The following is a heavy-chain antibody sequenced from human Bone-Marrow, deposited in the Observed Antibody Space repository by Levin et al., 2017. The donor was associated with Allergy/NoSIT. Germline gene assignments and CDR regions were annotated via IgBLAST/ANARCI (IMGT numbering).Heavy chain of an antibody. CDR1: GFTFSSYA. Sequence: GGSLRLSCAASGFTFSSYAMHWVRQAPGKGLEWVAVISYDGSNKYYADSVKGRFTISRDNSKNTLYLQMNSLRAEDTAVYYCARDFLSGDSSGYRQYYEAFDIWGQGTMVTVSS. CDR3: ARDFLSGDSSGYRQYYEAFDI. J-gene: IGHJ3*02. D-gene: IGHD3-22*01. V-gene: IGHV3-30-3*01. CDR2: ISYDGSNK.